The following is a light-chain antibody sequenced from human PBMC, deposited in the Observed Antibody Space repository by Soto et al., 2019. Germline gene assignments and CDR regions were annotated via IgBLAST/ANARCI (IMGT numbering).Light chain of an antibody. J-gene: IGKJ1*01. CDR1: QSVSSSY. V-gene: IGKV3-20*01. CDR2: GAS. CDR3: QQYGSSLRT. Sequence: IVLTQSPGTLSVYPWERATLSCRGSQSVSSSYLAWYQQKPGQAPRILIYGASSRATGIPDRLSGSGSGTDLNLTISSLEPEDFAVYYCQQYGSSLRTCGQGTKVDI.